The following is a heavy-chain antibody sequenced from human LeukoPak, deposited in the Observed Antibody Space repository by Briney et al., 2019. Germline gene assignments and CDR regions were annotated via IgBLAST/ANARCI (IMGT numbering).Heavy chain of an antibody. CDR2: FIPIFGTA. V-gene: IGHV1-69*13. Sequence: ATSVKVSCKASGGTFSSYAISWVRQAPGQGLEWMGGFIPIFGTANYAQKFQGRVTITADESTSTAYMELSSLRSEDTAVYYCARDRGYYDFWSGYYPRKFDPWGQGTLVTVSS. CDR1: GGTFSSYA. CDR3: ARDRGYYDFWSGYYPRKFDP. D-gene: IGHD3-3*01. J-gene: IGHJ5*02.